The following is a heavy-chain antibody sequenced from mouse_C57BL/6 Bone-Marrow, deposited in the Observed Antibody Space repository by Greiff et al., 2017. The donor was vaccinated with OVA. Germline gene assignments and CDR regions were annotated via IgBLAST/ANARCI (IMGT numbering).Heavy chain of an antibody. Sequence: EVMLVESGGGLVQPGGSMKLSCVASGFTFSNYWMNWVRQSPEKGLEWVAQIRLKSDNYATHYAESVKGRFTISRDDSKSSVYLQMNNLRAEDTGIYYCTVYYYGSRTYFDYWGQGTTLTVSS. CDR2: IRLKSDNYAT. CDR1: GFTFSNYW. V-gene: IGHV6-3*01. J-gene: IGHJ2*01. CDR3: TVYYYGSRTYFDY. D-gene: IGHD1-1*01.